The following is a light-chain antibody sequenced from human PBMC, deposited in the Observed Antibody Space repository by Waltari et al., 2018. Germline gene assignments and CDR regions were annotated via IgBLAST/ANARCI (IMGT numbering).Light chain of an antibody. Sequence: DIQMTQSPSTLSASPGETVTITCRASQSFTSWLAWYQQKPGRAPKVLIYKASTVESGVPSRFSGSGSGTEFTLTISGLQPDDSVTYYCQQYNSYPWTFGQGTKVEIK. V-gene: IGKV1-5*03. CDR2: KAS. CDR1: QSFTSW. J-gene: IGKJ1*01. CDR3: QQYNSYPWT.